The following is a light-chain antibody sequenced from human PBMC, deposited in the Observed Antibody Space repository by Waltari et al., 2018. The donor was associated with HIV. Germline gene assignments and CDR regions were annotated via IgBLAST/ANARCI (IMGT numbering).Light chain of an antibody. J-gene: IGLJ3*02. CDR3: QSYDSSLSGWV. Sequence: QSVLTQPPSVSGAPGQRVTISCTGSSSNIGAGYDVHWYQQLPGTAPKLLIYGNRKRPSGVPERVSGSKSRTSASLAITWRQAEDGADYYCQSYDSSLSGWVFGGGTKLTVL. CDR1: SSNIGAGYD. V-gene: IGLV1-40*01. CDR2: GNR.